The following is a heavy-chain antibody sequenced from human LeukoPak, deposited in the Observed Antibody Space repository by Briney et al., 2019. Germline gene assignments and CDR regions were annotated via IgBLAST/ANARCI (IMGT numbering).Heavy chain of an antibody. D-gene: IGHD3-22*01. Sequence: SQTLSLTCSVSGASISSGSYYWVWIRQPAGKGLEWIGRIYTTGSTNYNPSFKSRVTISVDTSKNQFSLKLSSVTAADTAVYYCAREGYYDRSGYREYWGQGTLVTVSS. CDR3: AREGYYDRSGYREY. CDR2: IYTTGST. CDR1: GASISSGSYY. V-gene: IGHV4-61*02. J-gene: IGHJ4*02.